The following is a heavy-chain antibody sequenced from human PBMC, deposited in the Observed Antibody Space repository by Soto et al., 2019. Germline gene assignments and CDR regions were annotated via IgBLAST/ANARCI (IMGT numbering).Heavy chain of an antibody. CDR1: GGSISSSSYY. J-gene: IGHJ4*02. D-gene: IGHD3-9*01. Sequence: SETLSLTCSVSGGSISSSSYYWGWIRQPPGKGLEWIGSIYYSGSTYYNPSLKSRVTISIDKSKNQFSLRLSSLTAADTAVYYCARLEGLATISYYFDFWGQGTLVTVSS. V-gene: IGHV4-39*01. CDR3: ARLEGLATISYYFDF. CDR2: IYYSGST.